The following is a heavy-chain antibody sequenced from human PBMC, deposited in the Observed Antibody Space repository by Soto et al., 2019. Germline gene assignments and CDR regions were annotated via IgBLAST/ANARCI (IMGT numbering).Heavy chain of an antibody. V-gene: IGHV1-69*13. CDR1: GYTFTSYA. D-gene: IGHD3-9*01. CDR3: ARDTHYDILTGYYYYFDY. CDR2: ISPFIGKA. J-gene: IGHJ4*01. Sequence: SVKVSCKASGYTFTSYAISWVRQAPGQGLEWMGWISPFIGKANYAQKLQGRVTITADESTSTAYMELSSLRSEDTAVYYCARDTHYDILTGYYYYFDYW.